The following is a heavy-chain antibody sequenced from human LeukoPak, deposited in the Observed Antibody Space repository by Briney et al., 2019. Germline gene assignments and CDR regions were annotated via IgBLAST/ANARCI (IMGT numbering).Heavy chain of an antibody. V-gene: IGHV1-18*01. CDR1: GYTFTSYG. D-gene: IGHD2-15*01. J-gene: IGHJ2*01. Sequence: GASVKVSCKASGYTFTSYGISWVRQAPGQGLEWMGWISAYNGNTNYAQKLQGRVTMTTDTSTSTAYMELRSLRSDDTAVYYCARDPCSGGSCLTWYFDLWGRGTLVTVSS. CDR3: ARDPCSGGSCLTWYFDL. CDR2: ISAYNGNT.